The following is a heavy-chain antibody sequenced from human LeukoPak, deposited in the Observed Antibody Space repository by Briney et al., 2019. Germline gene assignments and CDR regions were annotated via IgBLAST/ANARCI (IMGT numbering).Heavy chain of an antibody. J-gene: IGHJ4*02. Sequence: GGSLRLSCAASGFIFSSYGMHWVRQAPGKGLEWVAVISYHGSTKYYADSVKGRFTISRDNSKNTPYLQMNSLRAEDTAVYYCAKGHHYDTSGYYPQDYWGQGTLVTVSS. CDR2: ISYHGSTK. D-gene: IGHD3-22*01. V-gene: IGHV3-30*18. CDR3: AKGHHYDTSGYYPQDY. CDR1: GFIFSSYG.